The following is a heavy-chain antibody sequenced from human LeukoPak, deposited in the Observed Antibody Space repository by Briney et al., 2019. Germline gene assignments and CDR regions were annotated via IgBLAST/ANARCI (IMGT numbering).Heavy chain of an antibody. CDR3: ARARGYYGSGSYMYYYYGMDV. V-gene: IGHV4-31*03. D-gene: IGHD3-10*01. CDR1: GGSISSSSYY. J-gene: IGHJ6*02. Sequence: PSETLSLTCTVSGGSISSSSYYWGWIRQHPGKGLEWIGYIYYSGSTYYNPSLKSRVTISVDTSKNQFSLKLSSVTAADTAVYYCARARGYYGSGSYMYYYYGMDVWGQGTTVTVSS. CDR2: IYYSGST.